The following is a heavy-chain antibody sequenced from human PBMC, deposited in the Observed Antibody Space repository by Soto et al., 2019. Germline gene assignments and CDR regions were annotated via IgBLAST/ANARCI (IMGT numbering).Heavy chain of an antibody. D-gene: IGHD3-16*02. CDR1: GFTFSSYA. CDR2: SSGSGGST. Sequence: GGSLRLSXAASGFTFSSYAMSWVRQAPGKGLEWVSTSSGSGGSTYYADSVKGRFTISRDNSKNTLYLQMNSLRAEDTAVYYCANSGYDYVWGSYRPDYYYGMDVWGQGTTVTVSS. V-gene: IGHV3-23*01. J-gene: IGHJ6*02. CDR3: ANSGYDYVWGSYRPDYYYGMDV.